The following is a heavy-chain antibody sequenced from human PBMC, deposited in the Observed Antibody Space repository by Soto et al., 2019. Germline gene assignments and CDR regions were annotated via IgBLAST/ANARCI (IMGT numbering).Heavy chain of an antibody. CDR3: ARDAIAADGFMNWFDP. J-gene: IGHJ5*02. Sequence: SETLSLTCTVSGGSISSYYWSWIRQPPGKGLEWIGYIYYSGSTNYNPSLKSRVTISVDTSKNQFSLKLSSVTAADTAVYYCARDAIAADGFMNWFDPWGQGTLVTVSS. V-gene: IGHV4-59*01. CDR2: IYYSGST. D-gene: IGHD6-13*01. CDR1: GGSISSYY.